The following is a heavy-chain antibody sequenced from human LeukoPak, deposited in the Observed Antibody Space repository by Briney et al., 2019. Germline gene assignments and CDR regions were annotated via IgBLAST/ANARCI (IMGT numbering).Heavy chain of an antibody. D-gene: IGHD1-1*01. J-gene: IGHJ4*02. V-gene: IGHV3-30*18. CDR1: GFTFSSSG. CDR3: AKDRSSNWALDY. Sequence: PGGSLRLSCAASGFTFSSSGTHWVRQAPGKGLEWVAVISYDGSDKYYADSVKGRFTISRDNSKNTLYLQMNSLRAEDTAVYYCAKDRSSNWALDYWGQGTLVTVSS. CDR2: ISYDGSDK.